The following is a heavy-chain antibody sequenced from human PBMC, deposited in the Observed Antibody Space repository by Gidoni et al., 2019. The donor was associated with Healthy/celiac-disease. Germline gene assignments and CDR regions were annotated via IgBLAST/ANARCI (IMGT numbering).Heavy chain of an antibody. CDR1: GFTFSSYG. CDR3: ARGLYRGVLDVFDP. V-gene: IGHV3-30*03. Sequence: QVQLVESGGGVVQPGRSLRLSCAASGFTFSSYGMHWVRQAPGKGLEWVAVISNDGSNKYYADSVKGRFTISRDNSKNTLYLQMNSLRAEDTAVYYCARGLYRGVLDVFDPWGQGTLVTVSS. J-gene: IGHJ5*02. CDR2: ISNDGSNK. D-gene: IGHD3-10*01.